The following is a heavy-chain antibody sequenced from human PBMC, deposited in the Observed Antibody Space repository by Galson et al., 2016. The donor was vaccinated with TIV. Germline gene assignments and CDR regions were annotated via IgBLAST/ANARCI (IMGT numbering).Heavy chain of an antibody. D-gene: IGHD3-3*01. J-gene: IGHJ6*03. CDR3: ARGSSYYSNYLDV. Sequence: SVKVSCKASGGIFRSYAISWVRQAPGQGLEWMGGIIAIFGIPNYAQKFQGRVTITADESTTTVYMELSCLRSDDTAVYYCARGSSYYSNYLDVWGKGTTVTVSS. V-gene: IGHV1-69*13. CDR1: GGIFRSYA. CDR2: IIAIFGIP.